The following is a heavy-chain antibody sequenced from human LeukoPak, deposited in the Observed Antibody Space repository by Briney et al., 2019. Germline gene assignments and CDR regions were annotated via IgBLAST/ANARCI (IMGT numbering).Heavy chain of an antibody. CDR2: INQDGTEK. V-gene: IGHV3-7*01. J-gene: IGHJ4*02. CDR3: AKLAKYFYGAETFYFFEH. D-gene: IGHD3-10*01. CDR1: GFSFTTYW. Sequence: GGSLRLSCAASGFSFTTYWMSWVRQAQGKGLEWVANINQDGTEKYYVDSVKGRFTISRDNGKNSLYLQMNSLRVEDTAVYYCAKLAKYFYGAETFYFFEHWGQGTPVTASS.